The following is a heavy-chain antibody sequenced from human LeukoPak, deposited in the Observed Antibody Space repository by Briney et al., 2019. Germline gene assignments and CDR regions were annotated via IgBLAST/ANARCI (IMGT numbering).Heavy chain of an antibody. Sequence: PGGSLRLSCADSGFTFSSYAMHWVRQAPGEGLEYVSAISSDGGSTYYANSVKGRFTISRDNSKNTLYLQMGSLSAEDMAVYYCARGTHYYGSGSYYNEPLDYWGQGTLVTVSS. CDR1: GFTFSSYA. CDR2: ISSDGGST. D-gene: IGHD3-10*01. CDR3: ARGTHYYGSGSYYNEPLDY. J-gene: IGHJ4*02. V-gene: IGHV3-64*01.